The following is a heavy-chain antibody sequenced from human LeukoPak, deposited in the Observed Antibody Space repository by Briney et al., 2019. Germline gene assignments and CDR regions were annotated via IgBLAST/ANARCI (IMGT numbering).Heavy chain of an antibody. J-gene: IGHJ5*02. CDR1: GYTFTSYG. D-gene: IGHD4-11*01. CDR2: ISAYNGNT. Sequence: GASVKVSCKASGYTFTSYGISWVRQAPEQGLEWMGWISAYNGNTNYAQKLQGRVTMTTDTSTSTAYMELRSLRSDDTAVYYCARDGEGSRDYSNFNWFDPWGQGTLVTVSS. CDR3: ARDGEGSRDYSNFNWFDP. V-gene: IGHV1-18*01.